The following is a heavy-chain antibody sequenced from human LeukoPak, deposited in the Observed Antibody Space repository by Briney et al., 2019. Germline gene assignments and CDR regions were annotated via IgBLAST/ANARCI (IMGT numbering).Heavy chain of an antibody. D-gene: IGHD7-27*01. CDR1: GGSFSGYY. J-gene: IGHJ4*02. CDR2: INHSGST. V-gene: IGHV4-34*01. CDR3: ARAPELGMSRPFDY. Sequence: SETLSLTCAVYGGSFSGYYWSWIRQPPGKGVEWIGEINHSGSTNYNPSLKSRVTISVDTSKNQFSLKLSSVTAADTAVYYCARAPELGMSRPFDYWGQGTLVTVSS.